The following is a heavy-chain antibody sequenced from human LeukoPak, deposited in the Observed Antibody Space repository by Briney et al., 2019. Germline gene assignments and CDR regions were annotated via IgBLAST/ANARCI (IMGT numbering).Heavy chain of an antibody. CDR1: GSTFSSYA. CDR3: ATNYDFPDS. V-gene: IGHV3-30*01. J-gene: IGHJ4*02. CDR2: ISYDGSNK. Sequence: PGGSLRLSCAASGSTFSSYAMHWVRQAPGKGLEWVAVISYDGSNKYYADSVKGRFTISRDNSKKTLYLQMNSLRAEDTAVYYCATNYDFPDSWGQGTLVTVSS. D-gene: IGHD3-3*01.